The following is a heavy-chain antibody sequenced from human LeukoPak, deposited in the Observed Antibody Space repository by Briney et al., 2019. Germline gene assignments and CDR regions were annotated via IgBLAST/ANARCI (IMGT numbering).Heavy chain of an antibody. D-gene: IGHD3-10*01. Sequence: GGSLRLSCAASGITVSNIYMAWVRQAPGKGLEWVSIIYGGGNTNHGDSVKGRFTISRDNSKNTLYLQMNSLRAEDTAVYYCARGLHYYYYGMDVWGQGTTVTVSS. CDR2: IYGGGNT. J-gene: IGHJ6*02. CDR1: GITVSNIY. V-gene: IGHV3-53*05. CDR3: ARGLHYYYYGMDV.